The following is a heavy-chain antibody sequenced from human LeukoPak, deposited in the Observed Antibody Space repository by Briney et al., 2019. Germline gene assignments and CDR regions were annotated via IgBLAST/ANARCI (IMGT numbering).Heavy chain of an antibody. V-gene: IGHV3-30*18. D-gene: IGHD7-27*01. CDR1: GFRFREYG. CDR2: MTYEGSNE. Sequence: GGSLRLSCAASGFRFREYGMHWVRQAPGKGLEWVASMTYEGSNEYYSDFAEGRFTISRDNAKNTVSLEMKSLRPEDTALYYCTKDRGRSFSWGMDIWGQGTTVIVS. CDR3: TKDRGRSFSWGMDI. J-gene: IGHJ6*02.